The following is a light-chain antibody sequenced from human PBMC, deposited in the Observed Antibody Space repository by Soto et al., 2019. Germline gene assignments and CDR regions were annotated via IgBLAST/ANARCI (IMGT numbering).Light chain of an antibody. CDR2: AAS. CDR3: QQYNSYST. Sequence: DIQITQSPSSLSSSVLDRFTITCRASQSINSYLNWYQQKPGNAPKLLIYAASSLQSGVPSRFSGRGSGTEFTLTISSLQPDDFATYYCQQYNSYSTFGQGTKVDI. V-gene: IGKV1-39*01. CDR1: QSINSY. J-gene: IGKJ1*01.